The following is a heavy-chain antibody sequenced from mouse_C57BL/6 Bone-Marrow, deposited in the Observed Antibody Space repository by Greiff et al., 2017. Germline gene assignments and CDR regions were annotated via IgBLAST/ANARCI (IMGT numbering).Heavy chain of an antibody. Sequence: EVKLMESGGGLVKPGGSLKLSCAASGFTFSSYAMSWVRQTPEKRLEWVATISAGGSYTYYPDNVKGRFTISRDNAKNNLYLQMSQLKADDTAMYYCARRGTTGVAHFDYWGQGTTLTVSS. CDR3: ARRGTTGVAHFDY. V-gene: IGHV5-4*03. D-gene: IGHD1-1*01. CDR1: GFTFSSYA. J-gene: IGHJ2*01. CDR2: ISAGGSYT.